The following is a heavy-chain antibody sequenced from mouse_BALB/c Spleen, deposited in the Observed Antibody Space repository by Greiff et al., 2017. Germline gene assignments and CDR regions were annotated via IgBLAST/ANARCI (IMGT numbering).Heavy chain of an antibody. CDR2: IDPENGDT. Sequence: EVQLQQSGAELVRSGASVKLSCTASGFNIKDYYMHWVKQRPEQGLEWIGWIDPENGDTEYAPKFQGKATMTADTSSNTAYLQLSSLTSEDTAVYYCKRYYGSSYGYHFDYWGQGTTLTVSS. D-gene: IGHD1-1*01. J-gene: IGHJ2*01. CDR3: KRYYGSSYGYHFDY. CDR1: GFNIKDYY. V-gene: IGHV14-4*02.